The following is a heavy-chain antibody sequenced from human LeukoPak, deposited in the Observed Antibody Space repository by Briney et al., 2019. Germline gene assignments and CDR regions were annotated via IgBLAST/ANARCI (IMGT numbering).Heavy chain of an antibody. Sequence: ASVKVSCKASGFTFTSSAMHWVRQAPGQGLEWMGIINPSGGSTSYAQKFQGRVTMTRDTSTSTVYMELSSLRSEDTAVYYCAREKYYDILTGYVFLGFDPWGQGTLVTVSS. CDR3: AREKYYDILTGYVFLGFDP. CDR2: INPSGGST. V-gene: IGHV1-46*01. J-gene: IGHJ5*02. D-gene: IGHD3-9*01. CDR1: GFTFTSSA.